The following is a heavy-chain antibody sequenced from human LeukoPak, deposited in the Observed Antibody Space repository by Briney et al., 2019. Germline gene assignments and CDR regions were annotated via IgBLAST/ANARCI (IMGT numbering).Heavy chain of an antibody. CDR1: GFTFSSYA. V-gene: IGHV3-23*01. CDR2: IIGSGGST. Sequence: GGSLRLSCAASGFTFSSYAMSWVRQAPGKGLEWVSTIIGSGGSTYYSDSVTGRFTISRDNSKNTLYLQMNSLRVEDTAVYYCAKRPSDLVPLDYWGQGTLVIVSS. D-gene: IGHD2-21*01. J-gene: IGHJ4*02. CDR3: AKRPSDLVPLDY.